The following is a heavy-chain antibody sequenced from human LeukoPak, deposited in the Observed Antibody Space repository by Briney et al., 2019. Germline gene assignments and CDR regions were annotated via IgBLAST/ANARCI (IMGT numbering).Heavy chain of an antibody. CDR3: ARCGGAPYYYYMDV. CDR1: GGSISSGSYY. D-gene: IGHD3-16*01. V-gene: IGHV4-61*02. CDR2: IYTSGST. J-gene: IGHJ6*03. Sequence: SETQSLTCTVSGGSISSGSYYWSWIRQPAGKGLEWIGRIYTSGSTNYNPSLKSRVTISVDTSKNQFSLKLSSVTAADTAVYYCARCGGAPYYYYMDVWGKGTTVTVSS.